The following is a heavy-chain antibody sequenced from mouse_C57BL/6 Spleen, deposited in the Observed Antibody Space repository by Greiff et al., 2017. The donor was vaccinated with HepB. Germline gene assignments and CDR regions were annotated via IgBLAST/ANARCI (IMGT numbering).Heavy chain of an antibody. CDR3: ARRGTTVVATYWYFDV. CDR2: IDPSDSET. V-gene: IGHV1-52*01. D-gene: IGHD1-1*01. Sequence: VQLQQPGADLVRPGSSVKLSCKASGYTFTSYWMHWVKQRPIQGLEWIGNIDPSDSETHYNQKFKDKATLTVDKSSSTAYMQLSSLTSEDSAVYYCARRGTTVVATYWYFDVWGTGTTVTVSS. CDR1: GYTFTSYW. J-gene: IGHJ1*03.